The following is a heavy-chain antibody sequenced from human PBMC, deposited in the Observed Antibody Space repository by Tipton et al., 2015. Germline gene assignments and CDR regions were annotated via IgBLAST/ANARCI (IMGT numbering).Heavy chain of an antibody. CDR2: ISYSGSP. CDR1: GGSISNYY. CDR3: VRGHYVSGWYSHYFDL. V-gene: IGHV4-59*12. D-gene: IGHD6-19*01. Sequence: TLSLTCTVSGGSISNYYWNWIRQPPGKGLEWIGYISYSGSPNYNPSLRSRVTISVDASKNQFSLQLSSITAADTAVYYCVRGHYVSGWYSHYFDLWGRGSLVTVSS. J-gene: IGHJ2*01.